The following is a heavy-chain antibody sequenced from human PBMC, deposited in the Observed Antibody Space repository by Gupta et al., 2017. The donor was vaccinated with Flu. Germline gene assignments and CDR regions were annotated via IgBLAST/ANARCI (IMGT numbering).Heavy chain of an antibody. CDR2: ISSDFNT. CDR3: XGVGYCXSSTGYTRWSFDT. D-gene: IGHD2-2*01. Sequence: MTWVRQAPGKGLGWVSLISSDFNTYYADSVKGLFSISRDNSRNTLYLQMTSLTAEDNAVYXCXGVGYCXSSTGYTRWSFDTWGQGTLVTVSS. V-gene: IGHV3-23*01. J-gene: IGHJ4*02.